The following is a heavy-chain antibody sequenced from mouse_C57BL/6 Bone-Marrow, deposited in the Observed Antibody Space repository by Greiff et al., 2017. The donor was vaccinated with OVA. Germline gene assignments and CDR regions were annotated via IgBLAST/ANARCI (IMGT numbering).Heavy chain of an antibody. CDR3: ARDGDDYPYYYAMDY. Sequence: EVKVVESGGGLVKPGGSLKLSCAASGFTFSSYAMSWVRQTPEKRLEWVATISDGGSYTYYPDNVKGRFTISRDNAKNNLYLQMSHLKSEDTAMYYCARDGDDYPYYYAMDYWGQGTSVTVSS. V-gene: IGHV5-4*01. D-gene: IGHD2-4*01. J-gene: IGHJ4*01. CDR1: GFTFSSYA. CDR2: ISDGGSYT.